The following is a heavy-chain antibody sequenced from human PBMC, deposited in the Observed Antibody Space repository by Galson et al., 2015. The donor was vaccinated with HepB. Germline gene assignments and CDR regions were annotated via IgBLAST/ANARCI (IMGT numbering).Heavy chain of an antibody. CDR2: ISAYNGYT. CDR3: ARVVRGGASYFDY. Sequence: VKVSCKAAGYTFTHYGISWVRQAPGQGLEWMGWISAYNGYTKYEQKFQGRVTMTTDTSTSTAYMALRSLRSDDTAVYYCARVVRGGASYFDYWGQGTLVTVSS. D-gene: IGHD4-23*01. CDR1: GYTFTHYG. J-gene: IGHJ4*02. V-gene: IGHV1-18*01.